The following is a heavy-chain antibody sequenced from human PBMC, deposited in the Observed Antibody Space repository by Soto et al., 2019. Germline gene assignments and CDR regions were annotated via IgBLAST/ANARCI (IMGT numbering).Heavy chain of an antibody. CDR1: GYTFTSYG. D-gene: IGHD5-12*01. CDR3: ARVRSYSGYDYGAHLGY. J-gene: IGHJ4*02. V-gene: IGHV1-18*01. Sequence: ASVKVSCKASGYTFTSYGISWVRQAPGQGLEWMGWISAYNGNTNYAQRLQGRVTMTTDTSTSTAHMELRSLRSDDTAVYYCARVRSYSGYDYGAHLGYWGQGTLVTVSS. CDR2: ISAYNGNT.